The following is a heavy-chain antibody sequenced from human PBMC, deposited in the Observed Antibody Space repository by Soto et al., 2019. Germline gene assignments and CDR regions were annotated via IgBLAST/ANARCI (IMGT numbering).Heavy chain of an antibody. J-gene: IGHJ4*02. CDR1: GFTFSSNS. CDR2: IDSTSMHI. Sequence: PGGSLRLSCAASGFTFSSNSMIWVRQAPGKGLEWVSYIDSTSMHIYYADSVKGRFTITRDNAKKSVYLQMTSLRAEDTAVYYCARLVGAYQHYIDCWGQGTLVTVSS. CDR3: ARLVGAYQHYIDC. V-gene: IGHV3-21*01. D-gene: IGHD1-26*01.